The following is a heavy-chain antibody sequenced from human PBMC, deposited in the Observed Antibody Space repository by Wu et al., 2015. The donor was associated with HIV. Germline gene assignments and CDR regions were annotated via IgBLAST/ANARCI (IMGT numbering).Heavy chain of an antibody. V-gene: IGHV1-8*03. CDR1: GYTFTSYD. CDR2: MNPNSGNT. J-gene: IGHJ4*01. D-gene: IGHD2-8*01. CDR3: AKVSPEAYCTYGLCFLDF. Sequence: QVQLVQSGAEVKKPGASVKVSCKASGYTFTSYDINWVRQASGQGLEWMGWMNPNSGNTGYAQKFKGRVTITRDTSINTAYMELSSLRSDDTAVYYCAKVSPEAYCTYGLCFLDFWGQEPWSPSPQ.